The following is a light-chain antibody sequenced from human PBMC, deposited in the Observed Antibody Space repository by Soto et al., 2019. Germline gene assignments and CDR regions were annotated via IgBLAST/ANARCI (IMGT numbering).Light chain of an antibody. CDR1: SSDVGGYNY. J-gene: IGLJ3*02. Sequence: QSALTQPPSASGSPGQSVTISCTGTSSDVGGYNYVSWYQQHPGKAPKLMIYEVSERPSGVSDRFSGSKSGNTASLTVSGLQADAEADYYCSSYAGSNNLVFGGGTKLTVL. CDR2: EVS. CDR3: SSYAGSNNLV. V-gene: IGLV2-8*01.